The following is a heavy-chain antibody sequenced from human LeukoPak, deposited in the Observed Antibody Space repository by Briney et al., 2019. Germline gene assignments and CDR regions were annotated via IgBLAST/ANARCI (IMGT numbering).Heavy chain of an antibody. Sequence: GGSLRLSCAVSGFTFSSYWMSWVRQAPGKGLEWVANIKQDGSEKYYVDSVKGRFTISRDNAKNSLYLQMNSLRAEDTAVYYCARYGDYVPSFDYWGQGTLVTVSS. CDR3: ARYGDYVPSFDY. CDR1: GFTFSSYW. D-gene: IGHD4-17*01. J-gene: IGHJ4*02. CDR2: IKQDGSEK. V-gene: IGHV3-7*01.